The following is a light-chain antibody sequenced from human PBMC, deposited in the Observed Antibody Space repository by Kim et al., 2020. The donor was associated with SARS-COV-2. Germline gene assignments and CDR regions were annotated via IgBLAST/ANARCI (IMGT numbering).Light chain of an antibody. V-gene: IGKV3-20*01. CDR3: QHYDGSPRT. CDR2: GTS. Sequence: EIVLTQSPGTLSLSPGERATLSCRASQGIRSNFLGWYQQKPGQAPTLFIYGTSNRAPGVPDRVSGSGSGTDFTLTISRLEPGDFAVYYCQHYDGSPRTFGQGTKVDIK. CDR1: QGIRSNF. J-gene: IGKJ1*01.